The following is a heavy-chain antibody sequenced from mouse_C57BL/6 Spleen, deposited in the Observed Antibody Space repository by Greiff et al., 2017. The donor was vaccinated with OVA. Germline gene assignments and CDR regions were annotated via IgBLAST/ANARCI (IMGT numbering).Heavy chain of an antibody. J-gene: IGHJ3*01. D-gene: IGHD1-1*01. CDR2: IYPKSGNT. V-gene: IGHV1-81*01. CDR3: ASYDDSSRKFAY. Sequence: QVQLQQSGAELARPGASVKLSCTASGYTFTSYGISWVKQRTGQGLEWIGEIYPKSGNTYYNEKFKGKATLTADKSSSTAYMELRSLTAEDSAVYFCASYDDSSRKFAYWGQGTLVTVSA. CDR1: GYTFTSYG.